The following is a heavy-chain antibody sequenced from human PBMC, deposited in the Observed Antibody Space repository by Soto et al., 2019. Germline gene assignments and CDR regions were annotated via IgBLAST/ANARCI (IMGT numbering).Heavy chain of an antibody. J-gene: IGHJ5*02. CDR2: IIPIFGTA. CDR1: GGTFSSYA. V-gene: IGHV1-69*13. CDR3: AKDDYYYDSSGYYYVNWFDP. Sequence: SLKVSCKASGGTFSSYAISWVRQAPGQGLEWMGGIIPIFGTANYAQKFQGRVTITADESTSTAYMELSSLRSEDTAVYYCAKDDYYYDSSGYYYVNWFDPWGQGTLVTSPQ. D-gene: IGHD3-22*01.